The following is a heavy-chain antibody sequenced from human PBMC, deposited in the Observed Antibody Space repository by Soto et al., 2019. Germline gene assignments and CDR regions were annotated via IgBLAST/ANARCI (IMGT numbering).Heavy chain of an antibody. J-gene: IGHJ6*02. CDR2: IYNSGCT. CDR1: GGSISSGGYY. D-gene: IGHD2-21*02. CDR3: ASVCGGDCHHGMDV. Sequence: QVQLQESGPGLVKPSQTLSLTCTVSGGSISSGGYYWSWIRQHPGKGLEWIGYIYNSGCTYYNPSLKGRVNIAVDTSKNQFSLKLSSVTAADTAVYYFASVCGGDCHHGMDVWGQGTTVTVSS. V-gene: IGHV4-31*03.